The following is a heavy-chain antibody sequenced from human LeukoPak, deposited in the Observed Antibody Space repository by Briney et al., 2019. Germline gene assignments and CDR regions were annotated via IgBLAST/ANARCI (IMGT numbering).Heavy chain of an antibody. CDR1: GGSFSGYY. V-gene: IGHV4-34*12. CDR2: IFYSGST. D-gene: IGHD4-17*01. Sequence: SETLSLTCAVYGGSFSGYYWSWIRQPPGKGLEWIGYIFYSGSTYYNPSLKSRVTISVDTSKNQFSLKLSSVTAADTAVYYCARELRIDSYDYAGAFDIWGQGTMVTVSS. CDR3: ARELRIDSYDYAGAFDI. J-gene: IGHJ3*02.